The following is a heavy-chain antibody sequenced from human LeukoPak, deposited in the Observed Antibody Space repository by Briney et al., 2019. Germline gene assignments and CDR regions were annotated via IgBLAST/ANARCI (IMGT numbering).Heavy chain of an antibody. CDR2: IYNSGRT. CDR3: ARTVGANWDLFDY. CDR1: GGSISSYY. Sequence: SETLSLTCTVSGGSISSYYWSWIRQPPGKGLEWIGYIYNSGRTNYNPSLKSRVTISVDTSKNQFSLRLRSVTAADTAVYYCARTVGANWDLFDYWGQGTLVTVSS. D-gene: IGHD7-27*01. V-gene: IGHV4-59*01. J-gene: IGHJ4*02.